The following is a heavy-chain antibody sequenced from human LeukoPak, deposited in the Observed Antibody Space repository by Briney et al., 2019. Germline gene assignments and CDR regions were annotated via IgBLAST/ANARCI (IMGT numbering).Heavy chain of an antibody. Sequence: GGSLRLSCAASGFRFTSYWLSWVRQAPGKGLEWVANINQDGSEKYYGDSVKGRFTISRDNAKNSLYLQMNSLRAEDTAVYYCARESIAVAGAPFDYWGQGTLVTVSS. CDR2: INQDGSEK. J-gene: IGHJ4*02. CDR3: ARESIAVAGAPFDY. D-gene: IGHD6-19*01. CDR1: GFRFTSYW. V-gene: IGHV3-7*01.